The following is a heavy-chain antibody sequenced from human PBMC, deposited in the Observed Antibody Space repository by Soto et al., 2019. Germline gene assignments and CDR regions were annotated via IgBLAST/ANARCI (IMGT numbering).Heavy chain of an antibody. CDR1: GFTFSSYG. J-gene: IGHJ4*02. CDR3: AREIAARPPHFDF. D-gene: IGHD6-6*01. Sequence: GGSLRLSCAASGFTFSSYGMHWVRQAPGKGLEWVAVIWYDGSNKYYADSVKGRFTISRDNTKKSLYLQMNSLRAEDTAMYYCAREIAARPPHFDFWGQGTLVTVSA. V-gene: IGHV3-33*01. CDR2: IWYDGSNK.